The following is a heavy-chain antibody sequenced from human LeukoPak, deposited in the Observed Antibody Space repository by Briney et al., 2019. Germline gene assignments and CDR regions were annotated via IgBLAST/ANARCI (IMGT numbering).Heavy chain of an antibody. CDR1: GNTFSSYE. CDR3: AELGITMIGGV. D-gene: IGHD3-10*02. V-gene: IGHV3-48*03. CDR2: ISSSGSTI. Sequence: GGSLRLSCAASGNTFSSYEVNWVRQAPGRGLEWVSYISSSGSTIYYADSVKGRFTISRDNAKNSLYLQMNSLRAEDTAVYYCAELGITMIGGVWGKGTTVTISS. J-gene: IGHJ6*04.